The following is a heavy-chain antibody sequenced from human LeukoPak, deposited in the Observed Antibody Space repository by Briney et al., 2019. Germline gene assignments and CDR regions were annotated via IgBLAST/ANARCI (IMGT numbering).Heavy chain of an antibody. CDR3: AGHPDYGDCDLTRPYDY. J-gene: IGHJ4*02. CDR2: IIPTLAIA. V-gene: IGHV1-69*04. D-gene: IGHD4-17*01. Sequence: GSSVTVSCKASGGTFSSYAISWPRPAHGQGLAWMGRIIPTLAIANYAQKFQGRVRITADKSTSTAYMELSSLRSEDTAVYYCAGHPDYGDCDLTRPYDYWGQGTLVTVSS. CDR1: GGTFSSYA.